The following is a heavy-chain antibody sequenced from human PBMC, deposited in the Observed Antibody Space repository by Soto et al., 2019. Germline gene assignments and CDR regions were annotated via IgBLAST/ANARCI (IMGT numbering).Heavy chain of an antibody. CDR1: GFSFRDYF. CDR2: IGPYGNSI. CDR3: ARDDHTYGVY. Sequence: GESLKISCAASGFSFRDYFMSWLRQAPGKGLEWVSYIGPYGNSIYYADSVKGRFTISRDDATKSLHLHMNSLRTDDTAVYYCARDDHTYGVYWGRGTPVTVSS. D-gene: IGHD2-21*01. J-gene: IGHJ4*02. V-gene: IGHV3-11*01.